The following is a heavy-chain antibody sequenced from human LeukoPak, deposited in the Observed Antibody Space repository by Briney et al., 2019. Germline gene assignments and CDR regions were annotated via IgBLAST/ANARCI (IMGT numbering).Heavy chain of an antibody. CDR2: IYHSGST. V-gene: IGHV4-38-2*02. Sequence: SETLSLTCTVSDYSNSSGYYWGWIRQPPEKGLEWIGSIYHSGSTYYNPSLKSRVTISLDTSTNQFSLKLSSVTAADTAVYDCARDETGYYYMDVWGKGTTVTVSS. CDR3: ARDETGYYYMDV. J-gene: IGHJ6*03. CDR1: DYSNSSGYY.